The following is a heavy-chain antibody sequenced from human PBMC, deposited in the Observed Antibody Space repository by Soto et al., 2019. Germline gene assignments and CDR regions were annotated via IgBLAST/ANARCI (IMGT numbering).Heavy chain of an antibody. D-gene: IGHD6-13*01. Sequence: SETLSLTCAVYGGSFSGYYWSWIRQPPGKGLEWIGEINHSGSTNYNPSLKSRVTISVDTSKNQFSLKLSSVTAADTAVYYCERREQQLVSDYWGQGTLVTVSS. V-gene: IGHV4-34*01. CDR1: GGSFSGYY. J-gene: IGHJ4*02. CDR3: ERREQQLVSDY. CDR2: INHSGST.